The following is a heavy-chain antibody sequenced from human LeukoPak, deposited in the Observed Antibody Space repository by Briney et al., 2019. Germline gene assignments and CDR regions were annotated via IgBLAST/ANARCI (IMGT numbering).Heavy chain of an antibody. J-gene: IGHJ5*02. Sequence: SETLSLTCTVSGGSISSYYWSWIRQPPGKGLEWIGYIYYSGSTNYNPSLKSRVTISVDTSKNQFSLKLSSVTAADTAVYYCARQEGKNYYGSGSGLDPWGQGTLVTVSS. D-gene: IGHD3-10*01. CDR1: GGSISSYY. CDR2: IYYSGST. CDR3: ARQEGKNYYGSGSGLDP. V-gene: IGHV4-59*01.